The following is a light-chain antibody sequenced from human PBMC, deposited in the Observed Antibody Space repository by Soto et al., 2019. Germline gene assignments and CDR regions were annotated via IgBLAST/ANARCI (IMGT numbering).Light chain of an antibody. Sequence: QSVLTQPASVSGSRGQSITISCTGTSSDVSNQYYVSWYQQHPGKAPKLIIYDVSNRPSGVSNRFSGSKSGNTASLTISGLQAEDEADYYCSSYTTYTTLVVFGGGTKVTVL. CDR1: SSDVSNQYY. V-gene: IGLV2-14*01. CDR3: SSYTTYTTLVV. J-gene: IGLJ2*01. CDR2: DVS.